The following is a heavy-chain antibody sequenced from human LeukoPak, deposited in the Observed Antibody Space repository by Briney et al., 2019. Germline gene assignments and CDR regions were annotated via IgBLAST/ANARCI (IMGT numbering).Heavy chain of an antibody. V-gene: IGHV3-33*01. CDR1: GFTFSNYG. Sequence: GGSLRLSCAASGFTFSNYGMHWVRQAPGKGLEWVALIWYGGSNKYYADSVQGRFIISRDNSKNTLYLQMNSLRAEDTAVYYCAREMGLNIVATFGYWGQGTLVTVSS. CDR3: AREMGLNIVATFGY. CDR2: IWYGGSNK. J-gene: IGHJ4*02. D-gene: IGHD5-12*01.